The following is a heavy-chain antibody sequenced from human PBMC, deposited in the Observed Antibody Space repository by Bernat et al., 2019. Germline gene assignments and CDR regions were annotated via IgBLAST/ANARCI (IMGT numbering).Heavy chain of an antibody. J-gene: IGHJ6*03. Sequence: QVRRLLPGKSLVKPGGSLRLSCAASGFTFSDYYMSWIRQAPGKGLDWVSYISSSSSYTNYADSVKGRFTISRDNAKNSLYLQMNSLRAEDTAVYYCARGTSTSAPYMDVWGKGTTV. CDR3: ARGTSTSAPYMDV. CDR1: GFTFSDYY. CDR2: ISSSSSYT. V-gene: IGHV3-11*05.